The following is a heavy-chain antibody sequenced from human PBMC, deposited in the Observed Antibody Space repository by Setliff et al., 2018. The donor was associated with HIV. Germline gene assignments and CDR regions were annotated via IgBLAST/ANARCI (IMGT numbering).Heavy chain of an antibody. V-gene: IGHV4-30-4*08. CDR3: AKHDFGEGSCFDP. CDR1: GDSIGSGDYY. Sequence: PSETLSLTCTVSGDSIGSGDYYWSWIRQPPGKGLELIGYIHYTGNTYYNPSLKSRVTMSADTSKNQISLTLRSMTAADTAVYYCAKHDFGEGSCFDPWGQGSLVTVSS. CDR2: IHYTGNT. D-gene: IGHD3-16*01. J-gene: IGHJ5*02.